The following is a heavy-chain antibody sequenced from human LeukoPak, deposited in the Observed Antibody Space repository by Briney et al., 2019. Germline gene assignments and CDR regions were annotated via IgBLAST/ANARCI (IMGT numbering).Heavy chain of an antibody. CDR1: GFTFNNYE. CDR3: AGIITTIMDY. D-gene: IGHD5-12*01. CDR2: ISRSGSTI. Sequence: GGSLRLSCAAPGFTFNNYEMKWVRQAPGKGLEWVSYISRSGSTIYYADSVKGRFTISRDNAKNSLYLQMNSLRADDTAVYYCAGIITTIMDYWGQGTLVTVSS. J-gene: IGHJ4*02. V-gene: IGHV3-48*03.